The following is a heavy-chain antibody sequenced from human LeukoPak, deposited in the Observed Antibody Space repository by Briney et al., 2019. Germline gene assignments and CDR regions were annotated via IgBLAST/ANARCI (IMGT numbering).Heavy chain of an antibody. CDR1: GFSFFYYG. CDR2: LSGSGDNT. J-gene: IGHJ4*02. CDR3: AIDIKEGWDFDS. D-gene: IGHD3-9*01. V-gene: IGHV3-23*01. Sequence: QSGGSLRLSCAASGFSFFYYGMTWVRQAPGKGLEWVSTLSGSGDNTYYADAVKGRFTISRDNSKSTLYLEMNSLRAEDTAIYYCAIDIKEGWDFDSWGQGTLVTVSS.